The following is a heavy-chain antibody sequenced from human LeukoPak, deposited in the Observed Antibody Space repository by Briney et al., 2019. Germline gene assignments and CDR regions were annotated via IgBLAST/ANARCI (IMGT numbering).Heavy chain of an antibody. CDR3: ARRRRIVGATPGAFDI. Sequence: GGSLRLSCAASGFSFSSGTMNWVRQAPGKALAWVSSLSGSGRLIWYAGSVKGRFTISRDNAANSLFLQMNSLRVEDTAVYYCARRRRIVGATPGAFDIWGQGTMVTVSS. J-gene: IGHJ3*02. V-gene: IGHV3-21*06. CDR2: LSGSGRLI. CDR1: GFSFSSGT. D-gene: IGHD1-26*01.